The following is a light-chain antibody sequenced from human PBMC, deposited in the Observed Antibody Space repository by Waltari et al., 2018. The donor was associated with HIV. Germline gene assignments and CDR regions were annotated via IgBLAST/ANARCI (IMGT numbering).Light chain of an antibody. CDR3: QQYGNSWT. CDR1: QSLTTSY. CDR2: GIS. Sequence: ETVLTQSPGTLSLSPGERAPLSCRASQSLTTSYLAWFQQKRGQAPRLLISGISSRATGIPDRFSGSGSGTDFTLTISRLEPEDSAVYFCQQYGNSWTFGQGTKVEIK. J-gene: IGKJ1*01. V-gene: IGKV3-20*01.